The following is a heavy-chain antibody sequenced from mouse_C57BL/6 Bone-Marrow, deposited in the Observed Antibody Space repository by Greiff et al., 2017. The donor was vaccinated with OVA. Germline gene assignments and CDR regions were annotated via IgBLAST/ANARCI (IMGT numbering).Heavy chain of an antibody. J-gene: IGHJ1*03. D-gene: IGHD1-1*01. V-gene: IGHV1-64*01. CDR3: ARRVGSSLLHWYCDV. Sequence: QVQLQQPGAELVKPGASVKLSCKASGYTFTSYWMHWVKQRPGQGLEWIGMIHPNSGSTNYNEKFKSKATLTVDKSSSTAYMQLSSLTSEDSAVYYCARRVGSSLLHWYCDVWGTGTTVTVSS. CDR2: IHPNSGST. CDR1: GYTFTSYW.